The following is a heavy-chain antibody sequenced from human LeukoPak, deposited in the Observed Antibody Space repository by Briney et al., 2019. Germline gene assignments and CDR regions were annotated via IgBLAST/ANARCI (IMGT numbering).Heavy chain of an antibody. Sequence: ASVKVSCKVSGYTLTELSMHWVRQAHGKGLEWMGGFDPEDGETIYAQKFQGRVTISWDTSATTAYMELSRLRSEDTAVYYCARNAVGKTDFDYWGQGTLVSVSS. CDR3: ARNAVGKTDFDY. V-gene: IGHV1-24*01. D-gene: IGHD4-23*01. J-gene: IGHJ4*02. CDR1: GYTLTELS. CDR2: FDPEDGET.